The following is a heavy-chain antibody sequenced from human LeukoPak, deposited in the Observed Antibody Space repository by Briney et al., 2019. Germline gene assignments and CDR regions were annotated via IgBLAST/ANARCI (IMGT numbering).Heavy chain of an antibody. D-gene: IGHD3-22*01. CDR3: ARSIPPLYYYDSSGYWNAFDI. CDR2: IYHSGST. J-gene: IGHJ3*02. V-gene: IGHV4-30-2*01. Sequence: SETLSLTCTVSGGSIRSYYWSWIRQPPGKGLEWIGYIYHSGSTYYNPSLKSRVTISVDRSKNQFSLKLSSVTAADTAVYYCARSIPPLYYYDSSGYWNAFDIWGQGTMVTVSS. CDR1: GGSIRSYY.